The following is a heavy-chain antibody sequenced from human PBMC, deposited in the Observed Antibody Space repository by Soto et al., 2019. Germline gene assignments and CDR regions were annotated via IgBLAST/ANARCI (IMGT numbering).Heavy chain of an antibody. CDR2: IWYDGSNK. D-gene: IGHD3-10*01. CDR1: GFTFSSYG. CDR3: ASKFGELLADAFDI. J-gene: IGHJ3*02. Sequence: GGSLRLSCAASGFTFSSYGMHWVRQAPGKGLEWVAVIWYDGSNKYYADSVKGRFTISRDNSKNTLYLQMNSLRDEDTAVYYCASKFGELLADAFDIWGQGTMVTVSS. V-gene: IGHV3-33*01.